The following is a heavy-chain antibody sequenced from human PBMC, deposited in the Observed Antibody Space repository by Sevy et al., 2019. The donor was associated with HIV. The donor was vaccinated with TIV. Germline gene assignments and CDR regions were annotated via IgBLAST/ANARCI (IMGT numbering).Heavy chain of an antibody. CDR2: INEGGNKK. V-gene: IGHV3-7*03. CDR3: GKGGGGHYDPDEIGYYFYYYNMDV. D-gene: IGHD3-22*01. J-gene: IGHJ6*03. CDR1: GFTFSNCW. Sequence: GGSLRLSCAASGFTFSNCWMSWVRQAPGKGLEWVANINEGGNKKFYLDSVKGRFTISRDNAKNSLFLQMNSLRSEDPVINYRGKGGGGHYDPDEIGYYFYYYNMDVWGKGTTVTVSS.